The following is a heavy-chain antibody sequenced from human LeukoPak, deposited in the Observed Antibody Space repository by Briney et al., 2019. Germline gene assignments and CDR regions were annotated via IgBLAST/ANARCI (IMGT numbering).Heavy chain of an antibody. CDR3: ARGSCTGDNCRPYYYYGTDV. CDR1: GFTFNTYA. Sequence: GRSLRLSCAASGFTFNTYAMHWVRQAPGEGLEWMAIIWYDGSKKEYADSVKGRFTVSRDNSKNTLDMQMNSLRAEDTAVYYCARGSCTGDNCRPYYYYGTDVWGQGTTVTVSS. V-gene: IGHV3-33*01. CDR2: IWYDGSKK. D-gene: IGHD2-8*02. J-gene: IGHJ6*02.